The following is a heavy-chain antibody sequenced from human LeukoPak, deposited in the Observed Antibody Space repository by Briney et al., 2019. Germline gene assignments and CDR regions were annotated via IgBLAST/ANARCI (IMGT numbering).Heavy chain of an antibody. CDR2: IIPIFGTA. CDR1: GGTFSSYA. J-gene: IGHJ4*02. D-gene: IGHD1-26*01. V-gene: IGHV1-69*13. CDR3: ARNDKSGSYSV. Sequence: ASVKVSCRASGGTFSSYAISWVRQAPGQGLEWMGGIIPIFGTANYAQKFQGRVTITADESTGTAYMELSSLRSEDTAVYYCARNDKSGSYSVWGQGTLVTVSS.